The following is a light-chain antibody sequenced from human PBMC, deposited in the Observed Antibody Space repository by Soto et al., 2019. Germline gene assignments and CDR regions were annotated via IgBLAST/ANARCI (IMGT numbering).Light chain of an antibody. J-gene: IGLJ1*01. CDR2: EVS. V-gene: IGLV2-8*01. Sequence: QSVLTQPPSASGSPGQSVTISCTGTSNDVGGYNYVSWYQQHPGKAPKVIIYEVSKRPSGVPDRFSGSKSGNTASLTVSGLQAEDEAEYYCSSYAVSKEFVFGSGTKLTVL. CDR1: SNDVGGYNY. CDR3: SSYAVSKEFV.